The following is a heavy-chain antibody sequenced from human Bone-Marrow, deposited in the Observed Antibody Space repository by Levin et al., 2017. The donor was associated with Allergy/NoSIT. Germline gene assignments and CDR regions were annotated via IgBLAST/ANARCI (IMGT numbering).Heavy chain of an antibody. CDR2: IYYSGST. V-gene: IGHV4-31*03. J-gene: IGHJ1*01. Sequence: SETLSLTCTVSGGSISSGGYYWSWIRQHPGKGLEWIGYIYYSGSTYYNPSLKSRVTISVDTSKNQFSLKLSSVTAADTAVYYCASLVVAATSNAEYFQHWGQGTLVTVSS. CDR1: GGSISSGGYY. CDR3: ASLVVAATSNAEYFQH. D-gene: IGHD2-15*01.